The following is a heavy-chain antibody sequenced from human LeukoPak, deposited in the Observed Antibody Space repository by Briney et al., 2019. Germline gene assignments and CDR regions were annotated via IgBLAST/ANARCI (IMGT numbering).Heavy chain of an antibody. CDR1: GFTFDDYG. V-gene: IGHV3-20*04. J-gene: IGHJ6*03. D-gene: IGHD6-6*01. CDR2: INWNGGST. Sequence: GGSLRLSCAASGFTFDDYGMSWVRQAPGKGLEWVSGINWNGGSTGYADSVKGRFTISRDNSKNTLYLQMNSLRAEDTAVYYCARLQRSSLDPDYYYMDVWGNGTTVIVSS. CDR3: ARLQRSSLDPDYYYMDV.